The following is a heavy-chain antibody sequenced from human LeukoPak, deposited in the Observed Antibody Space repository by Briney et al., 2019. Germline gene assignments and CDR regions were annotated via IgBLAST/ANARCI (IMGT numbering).Heavy chain of an antibody. CDR1: GGSISSYY. J-gene: IGHJ4*02. CDR2: IYYSGST. Sequence: SETLSLTCTVPGGSISSYYWSWIRQPPGKGLEWIGYIYYSGSTNYNPSLKSRVTISVDTSKNQFSLKLSSVTAADTAVYYCARRGTLGYFDYWGQGTLVTVSS. CDR3: ARRGTLGYFDY. V-gene: IGHV4-59*01. D-gene: IGHD1-26*01.